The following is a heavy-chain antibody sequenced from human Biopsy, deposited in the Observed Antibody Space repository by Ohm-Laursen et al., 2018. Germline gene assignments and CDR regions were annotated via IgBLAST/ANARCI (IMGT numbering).Heavy chain of an antibody. CDR1: GFTFSTYA. Sequence: SLRLSCAASGFTFSTYAMSWVRQAPGKGLEWVSSITSSGASTDFADSVKGRFTISRDNSKNTLYLQMNSLRAEDTAVYYCAKVSPTILSSFDYWGQGTRVTVSS. CDR2: ITSSGAST. J-gene: IGHJ4*02. D-gene: IGHD3-9*01. CDR3: AKVSPTILSSFDY. V-gene: IGHV3-23*01.